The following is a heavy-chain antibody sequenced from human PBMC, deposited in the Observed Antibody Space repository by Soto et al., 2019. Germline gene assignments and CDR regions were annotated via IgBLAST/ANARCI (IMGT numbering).Heavy chain of an antibody. CDR3: ARTMSIAAAANWFDP. D-gene: IGHD6-13*01. J-gene: IGHJ5*02. Sequence: SETLSLTCTVSGGSISSYYWSWIRQPPGKGLEWIGYIYYSGSTNYNPSLKSRVTISVDTSKNQFSLKLSSVTAADTAVYYCARTMSIAAAANWFDPWGQGTLVTVSS. V-gene: IGHV4-59*01. CDR2: IYYSGST. CDR1: GGSISSYY.